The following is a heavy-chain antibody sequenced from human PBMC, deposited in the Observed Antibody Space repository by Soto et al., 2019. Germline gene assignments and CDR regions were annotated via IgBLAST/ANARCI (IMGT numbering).Heavy chain of an antibody. CDR1: GFTFSSYS. J-gene: IGHJ4*02. Sequence: GGSLRLSCAASGFTFSSYSMNWVRQAPGKGLEWVSYISSSGNIIYYANSVKGRFTISRDNAKNSLYLQMNSLRAEDTAVYYCARETKDSVTTDYWGQGTLVTVSS. V-gene: IGHV3-48*01. D-gene: IGHD4-17*01. CDR2: ISSSGNII. CDR3: ARETKDSVTTDY.